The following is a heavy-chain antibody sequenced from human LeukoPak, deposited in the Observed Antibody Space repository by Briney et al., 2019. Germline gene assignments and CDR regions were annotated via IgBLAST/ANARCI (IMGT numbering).Heavy chain of an antibody. CDR1: GFTFVSHA. CDR3: ARDRGSSPVEMATKTLFF. Sequence: GGSLRLSCAVSGFTFVSHAMNWVRQAPGKGLEWISFINHYGTIVYYADSVRGRFATSRDNAKNSLYLQINNVGADDTAVYYCARDRGSSPVEMATKTLFFWGQGTMVTVSS. CDR2: INHYGTIV. J-gene: IGHJ3*01. V-gene: IGHV3-48*03. D-gene: IGHD5-24*01.